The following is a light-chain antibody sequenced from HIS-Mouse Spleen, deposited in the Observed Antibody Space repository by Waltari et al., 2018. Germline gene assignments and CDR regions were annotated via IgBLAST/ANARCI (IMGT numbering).Light chain of an antibody. CDR1: ALPKKY. V-gene: IGLV3-10*01. CDR3: YSTDSSGNHRV. J-gene: IGLJ2*01. Sequence: SYELTQPPSVSVSPGQTARITCSGAALPKKYAYWYQQKPGQAPGLVIYEDSKRPSGIPERFSGSSSGTMATLTISGAQVEDEADYYCYSTDSSGNHRVFGGGTKLTVL. CDR2: EDS.